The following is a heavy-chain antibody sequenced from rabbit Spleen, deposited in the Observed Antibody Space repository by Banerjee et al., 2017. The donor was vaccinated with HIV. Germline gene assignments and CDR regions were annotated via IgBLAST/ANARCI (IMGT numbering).Heavy chain of an antibody. V-gene: IGHV1S40*01. Sequence: QSLEESGGGLVKPGASLTLTCKASGFSFNFNSYMCWVRQAPGKGLEWIACIDTGSSGFTYFASWAKGRFTISKTSSTTVTLQMTSLTAADTATYFCARDLDGVIGWNFGWWGPGTLVTVS. CDR1: GFSFNFNSY. CDR3: ARDLDGVIGWNFGW. CDR2: IDTGSSGFT. J-gene: IGHJ4*01. D-gene: IGHD1-1*01.